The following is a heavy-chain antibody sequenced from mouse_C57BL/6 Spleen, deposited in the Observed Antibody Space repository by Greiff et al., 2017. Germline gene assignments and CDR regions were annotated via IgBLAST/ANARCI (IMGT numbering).Heavy chain of an antibody. D-gene: IGHD3-2*02. Sequence: QVQLQQSGPELVKPGASVKISCKASGYAFSSSWMNWVKQRPGKGLEWIGRIYPGDGDTNYNGKVKGKATLTADKSSSTAYMQLSSLTSEDSAVYFCARDHSSGYFAYWGQGTLVTVSA. J-gene: IGHJ3*01. CDR2: IYPGDGDT. CDR3: ARDHSSGYFAY. CDR1: GYAFSSSW. V-gene: IGHV1-82*01.